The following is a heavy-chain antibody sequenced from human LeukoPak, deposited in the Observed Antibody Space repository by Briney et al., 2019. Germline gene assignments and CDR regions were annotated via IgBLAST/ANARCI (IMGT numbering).Heavy chain of an antibody. CDR1: GLTFGTYA. CDR2: ISTRSGNT. D-gene: IGHD6-6*01. V-gene: IGHV3-23*01. Sequence: PGGSLRLSCAASGLTFGTYAMSWVRQAPGKGLEWVSTISTRSGNTYYADSVKGRFTISRDNSKNTLYLQMNSLRAEDTAVYYCARFSTLGSIAARPGAFDIWGQGTMVTVSS. J-gene: IGHJ3*02. CDR3: ARFSTLGSIAARPGAFDI.